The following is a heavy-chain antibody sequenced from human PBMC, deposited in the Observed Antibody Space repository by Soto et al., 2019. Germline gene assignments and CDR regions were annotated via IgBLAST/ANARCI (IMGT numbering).Heavy chain of an antibody. V-gene: IGHV3-30*18. CDR2: ISYDGGNK. CDR3: AKPTVPFGRIAVAGPFDY. D-gene: IGHD6-19*01. J-gene: IGHJ4*02. CDR1: GFTFSSFG. Sequence: GGSLRLSCAASGFTFSSFGMHWVRQAPGKGLEWVAVISYDGGNKYYADSVKGRFTISRDNSKNTLYLQMDSLRAEDTAVFYCAKPTVPFGRIAVAGPFDYWGQGTLVTVFS.